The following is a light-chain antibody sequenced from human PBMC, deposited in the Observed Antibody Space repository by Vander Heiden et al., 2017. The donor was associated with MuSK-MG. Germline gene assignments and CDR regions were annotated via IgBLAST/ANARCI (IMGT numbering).Light chain of an antibody. CDR3: QQSYNTPRT. CDR2: DAS. CDR1: KGISTY. V-gene: IGKV1-39*01. J-gene: IGKJ1*01. Sequence: DIQMTPSPSSLSASVGDRVTITCRAGKGISTYLNWYQQKPGKAPNLLIYDASSLQSGVPSRFSGSGSGTDFTLTISSLQPEDFATYYCQQSYNTPRTFGQGTKVEI.